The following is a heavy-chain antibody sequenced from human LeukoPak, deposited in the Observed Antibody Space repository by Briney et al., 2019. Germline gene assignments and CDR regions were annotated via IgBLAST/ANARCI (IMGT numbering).Heavy chain of an antibody. CDR3: ARGLGSGSYYFDY. V-gene: IGHV4-34*01. CDR1: GGSFSGYY. CDR2: INHSGST. J-gene: IGHJ4*02. Sequence: SETLSLTCAVYGGSFSGYYWSWIRQPPGKGLEWIGEINHSGSTNYNPSLKSRVTISVDTSKNQFSLKPSSVTAADTAVYYCARGLGSGSYYFDYWGQGTLVTVSS. D-gene: IGHD5-12*01.